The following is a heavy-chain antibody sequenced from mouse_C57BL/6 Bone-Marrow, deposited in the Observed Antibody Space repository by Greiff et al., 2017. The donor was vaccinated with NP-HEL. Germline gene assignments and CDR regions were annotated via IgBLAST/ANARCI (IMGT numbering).Heavy chain of an antibody. J-gene: IGHJ2*01. CDR3: ARDNWYYFDY. D-gene: IGHD4-1*01. CDR2: INHDGSST. V-gene: IGHV5-16*01. Sequence: DVHLVESEGGLVQPGSSMKLSCTASGFTFSDYYMAWVRQVPEKGLEWVANINHDGSSTYYLDSLKSRFIISRDKAKNTIYLQMCSLQSEDTSTYYCARDNWYYFDYWGQGTTLTVSS. CDR1: GFTFSDYY.